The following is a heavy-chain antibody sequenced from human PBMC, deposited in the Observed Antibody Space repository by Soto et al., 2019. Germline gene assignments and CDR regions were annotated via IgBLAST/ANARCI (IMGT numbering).Heavy chain of an antibody. V-gene: IGHV4-59*01. CDR3: ATGIAAADFGY. CDR1: GGSISSYY. J-gene: IGHJ4*02. Sequence: PSETLSLTCTVSGGSISSYYWSWIRQPPGKGLEWIGYIYYSGSTNYNPSLKSRVTISVDTSKNQFSLKLSSVTAADTAVYYCATGIAAADFGYWGQGTLVTVSS. CDR2: IYYSGST. D-gene: IGHD6-13*01.